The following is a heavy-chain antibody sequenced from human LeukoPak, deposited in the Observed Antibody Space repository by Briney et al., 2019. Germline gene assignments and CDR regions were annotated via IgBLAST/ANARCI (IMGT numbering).Heavy chain of an antibody. V-gene: IGHV1-2*02. D-gene: IGHD3-3*01. CDR1: GYTFTGYY. Sequence: ASVNASCKVSGYTFTGYYIHCVRQAPGQGLEWMGWINPNSGGTNYAQKFQGRVTMTRDTSISTAYMEMSRLRSDDTAVYYCARLNSDFWSGYYSALDYWGQGTLVTVSS. CDR3: ARLNSDFWSGYYSALDY. CDR2: INPNSGGT. J-gene: IGHJ4*02.